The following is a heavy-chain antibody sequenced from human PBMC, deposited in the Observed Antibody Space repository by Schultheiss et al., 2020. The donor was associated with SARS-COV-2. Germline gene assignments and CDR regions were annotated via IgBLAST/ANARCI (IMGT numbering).Heavy chain of an antibody. Sequence: GGSLRLSCAASGFTFSSYSMNWVRQAPGKGLEWVSSISSSSSYIYYADSVKGRFTISRDNAKNSLYLQMNSLRAEDTAVYNCARRDCSGGSCYHSLDYWGQGTLVTVSS. CDR2: ISSSSSYI. D-gene: IGHD2-15*01. CDR3: ARRDCSGGSCYHSLDY. J-gene: IGHJ4*02. V-gene: IGHV3-21*01. CDR1: GFTFSSYS.